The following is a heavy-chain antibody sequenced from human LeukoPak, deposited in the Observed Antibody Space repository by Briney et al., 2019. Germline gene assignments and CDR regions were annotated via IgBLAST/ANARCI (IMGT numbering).Heavy chain of an antibody. CDR3: AKDHYWSIDY. V-gene: IGHV3-9*01. CDR2: ISWNSGSI. D-gene: IGHD3-3*01. J-gene: IGHJ4*02. CDR1: GFTFDDYA. Sequence: GGSLRLSCAASGFTFDDYAMHWVRQAPGKGLEWVSGISWNSGSIGYADSVKGRFTISRDNAKNSLYLQMNSLRAEDTGVYYCAKDHYWSIDYWGRGTLVTVSS.